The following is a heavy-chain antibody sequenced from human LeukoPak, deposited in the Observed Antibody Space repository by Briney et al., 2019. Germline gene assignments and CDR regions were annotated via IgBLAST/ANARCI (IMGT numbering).Heavy chain of an antibody. CDR2: IYYSGST. CDR3: ARQRYCSSTSCYWFDP. CDR1: GGSISSYY. Sequence: SETPSLTCTVSGGSISSYYWSWIRQPPGKGLEWIEYIYYSGSTNYNPSLKSRVTISVDTSKNQFSLKLSSVTAADTAVYYCARQRYCSSTSCYWFDPWGQGTLVTVSS. D-gene: IGHD2-2*01. J-gene: IGHJ5*02. V-gene: IGHV4-59*08.